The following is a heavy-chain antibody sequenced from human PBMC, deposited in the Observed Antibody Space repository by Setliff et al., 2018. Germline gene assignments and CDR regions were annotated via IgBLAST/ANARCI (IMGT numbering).Heavy chain of an antibody. J-gene: IGHJ4*02. D-gene: IGHD3-10*01. CDR2: FYHSGSM. CDR3: SRAYYYASGSYYNSRPFYSDY. Sequence: SETLSLTCTVSGGSISSSYWSWVRQPPGKGLEWVGYFYHSGSMNYNPSLKGRVTMSVDTSNNQLSLQLTSVSAADTAIYYCSRAYYYASGSYYNSRPFYSDYWGQGTLVTVSS. V-gene: IGHV4-59*08. CDR1: GGSISSSY.